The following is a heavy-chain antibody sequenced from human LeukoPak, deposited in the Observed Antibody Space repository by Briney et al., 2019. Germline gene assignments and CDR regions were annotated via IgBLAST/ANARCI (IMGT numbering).Heavy chain of an antibody. CDR1: GYTFTSYY. CDR2: INPSGGST. Sequence: GASVKVSCKASGYTFTSYYMHWVRQAPGQGLEWMGIINPSGGSTSYGQKFQGRVTMTRDMSTSTVYMELSSLRSEDTAVYYCARVIAVAGTPQPDYFDYWGQGTLVTVSS. V-gene: IGHV1-46*01. J-gene: IGHJ4*02. CDR3: ARVIAVAGTPQPDYFDY. D-gene: IGHD6-19*01.